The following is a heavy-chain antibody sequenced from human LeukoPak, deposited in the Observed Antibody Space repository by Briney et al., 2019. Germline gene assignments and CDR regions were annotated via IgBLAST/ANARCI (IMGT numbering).Heavy chain of an antibody. D-gene: IGHD4-17*01. V-gene: IGHV4-34*01. CDR2: INHSGST. Sequence: SETLSLTCAVYGGSFSGYYWSWIRQPPGKGLEWIGEINHSGSTNYNPSLKSRVTISVDTSKNQFSLKLSSVTAADTAVYYCARGDGDYGLIDYWGQGTLVTVSS. CDR3: ARGDGDYGLIDY. J-gene: IGHJ4*02. CDR1: GGSFSGYY.